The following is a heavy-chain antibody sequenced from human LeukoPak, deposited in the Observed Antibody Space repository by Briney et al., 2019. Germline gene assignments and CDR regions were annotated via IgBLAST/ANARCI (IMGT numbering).Heavy chain of an antibody. J-gene: IGHJ4*02. Sequence: GGSLRLSCAASGFTFSIYCMHWGRQAPGKGLVWVSRINTDGSTTNYADSVKGRSTISRDDAKNTLYLQMNSLRAEDTAVYYCAREDYGDYYFDYWGQGTLVTVSS. CDR3: AREDYGDYYFDY. D-gene: IGHD4-17*01. CDR1: GFTFSIYC. CDR2: INTDGSTT. V-gene: IGHV3-74*01.